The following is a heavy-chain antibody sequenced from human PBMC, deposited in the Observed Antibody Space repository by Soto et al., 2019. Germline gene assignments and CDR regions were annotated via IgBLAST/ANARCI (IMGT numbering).Heavy chain of an antibody. Sequence: GASVKVSCKASGYTFTSYAMHWVRQAPGQRLEWMGWINAGNGNTKYSQKFQGRVTITRDTSASTAYMELSSLRSEDTAVYYCARDPGQSYCSGGSCYSFNFFQFDYWGQGTLVTVSS. CDR1: GYTFTSYA. J-gene: IGHJ4*02. CDR3: ARDPGQSYCSGGSCYSFNFFQFDY. D-gene: IGHD2-15*01. V-gene: IGHV1-3*01. CDR2: INAGNGNT.